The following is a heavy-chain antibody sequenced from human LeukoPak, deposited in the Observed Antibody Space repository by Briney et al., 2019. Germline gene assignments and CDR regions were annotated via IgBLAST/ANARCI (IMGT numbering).Heavy chain of an antibody. D-gene: IGHD3-22*01. CDR3: TYYYDSSGRYYLDS. J-gene: IGHJ4*02. CDR2: IKSKTDGGTT. V-gene: IGHV3-15*01. Sequence: PGGSLRLSCAASGFTLSNAWMRWVRQAPGKGLEWVGRIKSKTDGGTTDYAAPVKGRFTFSRDDSKNTLYVQMNSLKTEDTAVYYCTYYYDSSGRYYLDSWGQGTLVTVSS. CDR1: GFTLSNAW.